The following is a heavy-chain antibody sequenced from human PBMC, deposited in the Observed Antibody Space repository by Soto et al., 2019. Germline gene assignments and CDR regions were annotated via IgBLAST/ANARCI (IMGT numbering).Heavy chain of an antibody. J-gene: IGHJ5*02. CDR1: GFTFNSAW. CDR2: IKSWTDGGRV. D-gene: IGHD2-2*01. V-gene: IGHV3-15*02. CDR3: AAWRREKSCTSVSCYGDGAS. Sequence: EVPLVESGGALVKPGESLTLSCAASGFTFNSAWMTWVRQAPGKGLEWVGRIKSWTDGGRVDTAAPVKGRCTISRDDSSNTFFLQIASLKSEDTAVYYSAAWRREKSCTSVSCYGDGASWGQGTMVTVSS.